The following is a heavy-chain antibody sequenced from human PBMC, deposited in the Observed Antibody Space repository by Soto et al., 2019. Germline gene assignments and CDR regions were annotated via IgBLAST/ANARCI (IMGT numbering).Heavy chain of an antibody. Sequence: QVRLVESGGGFVKPEGSLRLSCAASGFSLRDYYMTWIRQAPGKGLELLSYINPGGDVIKYVDSVKGRFTISRDNAKNTVYLQMNSLRAEYTAVYYCTRDPRITDFWGQGTLVTVSS. CDR1: GFSLRDYY. J-gene: IGHJ4*02. CDR3: TRDPRITDF. D-gene: IGHD3-16*01. CDR2: INPGGDVI. V-gene: IGHV3-11*01.